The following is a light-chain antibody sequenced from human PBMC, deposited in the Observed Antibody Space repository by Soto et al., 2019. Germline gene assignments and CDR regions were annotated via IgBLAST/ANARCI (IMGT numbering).Light chain of an antibody. CDR3: QQYGSSPPLT. CDR2: GAS. Sequence: TVLTQSPGTLSLSPGERATLSCRASQSVSSSSLAWYQQRPGQAPRLLIYGASSRATGIPDRFSGSGSGTDFTLTISRLEPEDFAVYYCQQYGSSPPLTFGGGTKVDIK. CDR1: QSVSSSS. V-gene: IGKV3-20*01. J-gene: IGKJ4*01.